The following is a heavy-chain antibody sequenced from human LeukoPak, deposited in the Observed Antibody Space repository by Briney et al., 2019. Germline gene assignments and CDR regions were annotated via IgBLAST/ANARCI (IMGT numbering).Heavy chain of an antibody. CDR2: IYYSGST. Sequence: SEALSLTCTVSGGSISSYHWSWIRQPPGKGLEWIGYIYYSGSTHYSPSLKSRVTISVDTSENQFSLRLSSVTAADTAVYYCARDGGGKYYFDYWGQGTLVTVSS. J-gene: IGHJ4*02. CDR1: GGSISSYH. CDR3: ARDGGGKYYFDY. V-gene: IGHV4-59*01. D-gene: IGHD3-16*01.